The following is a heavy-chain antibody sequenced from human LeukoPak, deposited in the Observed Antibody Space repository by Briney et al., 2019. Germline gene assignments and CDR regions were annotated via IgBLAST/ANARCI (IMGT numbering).Heavy chain of an antibody. CDR1: GGSISSYY. CDR2: IYYSGST. J-gene: IGHJ6*02. D-gene: IGHD3-10*01. V-gene: IGHV4-59*01. Sequence: PSETLSFTCTVSGGSISSYYWSWIRQPPGKGLEWIGYIYYSGSTNYNPSLKSRVTISVDTSKNQFSLKLSSVTAADTAVYYCARDREEWFGESSSYTGGNYYGMDVWGQGTTVTVSS. CDR3: ARDREEWFGESSSYTGGNYYGMDV.